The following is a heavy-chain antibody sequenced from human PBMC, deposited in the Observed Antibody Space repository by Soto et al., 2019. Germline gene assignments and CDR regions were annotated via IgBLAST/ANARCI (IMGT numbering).Heavy chain of an antibody. V-gene: IGHV1-69*13. D-gene: IGHD3-10*01. CDR3: AIPGAFDS. CDR1: GGTFSSYS. Sequence: SVKVSCKASGGTFSSYSIIWVRQAPGQELEWMGGIIPIFGTANYAQKFQGRVTITADESTSTAYMQLSSLRSEDTAVYYCAIPGAFDSWGQGTMGNVSS. CDR2: IIPIFGTA. J-gene: IGHJ3*02.